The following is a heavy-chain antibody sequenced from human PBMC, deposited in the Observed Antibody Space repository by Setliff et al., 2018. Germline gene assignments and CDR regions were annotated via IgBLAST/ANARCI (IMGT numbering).Heavy chain of an antibody. V-gene: IGHV1-8*02. D-gene: IGHD3-3*01. CDR2: MNPNSGNT. CDR3: ARGRERDYNFWSGYYTYYYYGMDV. J-gene: IGHJ6*02. CDR1: GYTFTSYD. Sequence: ASVKVSCKASGYTFTSYDINWVRQATGQGLEWMGWMNPNSGNTGYAQKFQGRVTMTRNTSISTAYMDLSSLRSEDTAVYYCARGRERDYNFWSGYYTYYYYGMDVWGQGTTVTVS.